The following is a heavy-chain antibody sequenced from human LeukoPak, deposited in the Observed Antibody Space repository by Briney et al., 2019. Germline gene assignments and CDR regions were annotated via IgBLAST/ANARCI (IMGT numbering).Heavy chain of an antibody. D-gene: IGHD2-2*01. Sequence: PGESLKISCKVSGYSITAYWIGWVRQMPGKALEWMGIIYPGDSDTRYSPSSQGQVSISADKSISTAYLQWSSLKASDTAMYYCARGLSRVSAMYFDYWGQGTLVTVSS. CDR3: ARGLSRVSAMYFDY. V-gene: IGHV5-51*01. CDR1: GYSITAYW. CDR2: IYPGDSDT. J-gene: IGHJ4*02.